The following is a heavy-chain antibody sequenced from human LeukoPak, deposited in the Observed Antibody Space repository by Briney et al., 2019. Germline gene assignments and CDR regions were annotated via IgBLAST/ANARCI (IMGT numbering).Heavy chain of an antibody. CDR2: IYYSGNT. D-gene: IGHD3-10*01. CDR3: ARGFITMVRGVIITHYYYGMDV. J-gene: IGHJ6*02. V-gene: IGHV4-59*01. CDR1: GGSISNYY. Sequence: ASETLSLTCTVSGGSISNYYWSWIRQPPGKGLEWMGYIYYSGNTNYNPSLKSRVTISVDTSKNQFSLKLSSVTAADTAVYYCARGFITMVRGVIITHYYYGMDVWGQGTTVTVSS.